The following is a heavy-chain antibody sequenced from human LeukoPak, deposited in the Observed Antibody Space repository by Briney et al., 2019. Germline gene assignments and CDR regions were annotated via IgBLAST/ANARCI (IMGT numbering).Heavy chain of an antibody. CDR2: IYYSGST. V-gene: IGHV4-31*03. D-gene: IGHD6-19*01. J-gene: IGHJ4*02. CDR3: ARTSGSGWYDVGIFDY. Sequence: PSETLSLTCTVPGGSISSGGYSWRWIRQHPGKGLEWIGYIYYSGSTYYNPSLKSRVTISVDTSKNQFSLKLSSVTAADTAVYYCARTSGSGWYDVGIFDYWGQGTLVTVSS. CDR1: GGSISSGGYS.